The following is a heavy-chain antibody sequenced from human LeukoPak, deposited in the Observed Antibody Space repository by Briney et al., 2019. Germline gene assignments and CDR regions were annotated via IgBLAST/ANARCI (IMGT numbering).Heavy chain of an antibody. CDR3: AKDVFRRIVGATSHAFDI. CDR1: GFTFSSYA. V-gene: IGHV3-23*01. Sequence: GSLRLSCAASGFTFSSYAMSWVRQAPGKGLEWVSAISGSGGSTYYADSVKGRSTISRDNSKNTLYLQMNSLRAEDTAIYYCAKDVFRRIVGATSHAFDIWGQGTMVTVSS. CDR2: ISGSGGST. J-gene: IGHJ3*02. D-gene: IGHD1-26*01.